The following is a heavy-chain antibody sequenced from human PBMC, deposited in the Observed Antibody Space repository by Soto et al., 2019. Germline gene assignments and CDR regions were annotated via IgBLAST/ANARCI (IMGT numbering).Heavy chain of an antibody. CDR3: AKDMGIVGATTPDY. Sequence: GGSLRLSCAASGFTFSSYAMSWVRQAPGKGLEWVSAISGSGGSTYYADSVKGRFTISRDNSKNTLYLQMNSLRAEDTAVYYCAKDMGIVGATTPDYWGHGTLVTVSS. CDR2: ISGSGGST. D-gene: IGHD1-26*01. J-gene: IGHJ4*01. V-gene: IGHV3-23*01. CDR1: GFTFSSYA.